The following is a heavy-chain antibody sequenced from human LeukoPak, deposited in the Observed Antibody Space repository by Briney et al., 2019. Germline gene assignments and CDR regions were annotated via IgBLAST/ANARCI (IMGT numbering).Heavy chain of an antibody. J-gene: IGHJ2*01. V-gene: IGHV1-2*02. CDR3: ARELRRRWYFDL. CDR2: INPNSGGT. Sequence: ASVNVTCKASGYTFTGYYLHWVRQAPGKGPEWMGWINPNSGGTNYAQKFQGRVTMSRDTSISTAYMELAFLRSDDTAVYYCARELRRRWYFDLWGRGTLVTVSS. D-gene: IGHD3-10*01. CDR1: GYTFTGYY.